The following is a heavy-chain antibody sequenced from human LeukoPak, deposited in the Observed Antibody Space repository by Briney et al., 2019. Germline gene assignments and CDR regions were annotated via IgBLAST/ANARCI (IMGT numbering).Heavy chain of an antibody. J-gene: IGHJ4*02. CDR3: AKRNTMVRGGPCFDY. CDR1: GFPFSSYA. CDR2: IFGADKNTT. D-gene: IGHD3-10*01. V-gene: IGHV3-23*01. Sequence: GGSLRLSCAGSGFPFSSYAMNWVLQAPGKGLEWLSIIFGADKNTTYYADSVKGRFTVSRDNSKNTLDLQMTDLRPEDTAIYYCAKRNTMVRGGPCFDYWGQGILVAVSS.